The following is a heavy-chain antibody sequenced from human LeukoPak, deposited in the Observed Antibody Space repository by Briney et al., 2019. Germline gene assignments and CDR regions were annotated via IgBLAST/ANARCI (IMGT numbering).Heavy chain of an antibody. D-gene: IGHD5/OR15-5a*01. V-gene: IGHV5-51*01. J-gene: IGHJ4*02. Sequence: GESLKISCKASGYSFTNYWIGWVRQMPGKGLEWMGIIYPGDSDTRYSPSFQGQVTFSADKSISTAFLQWSSLKASDTAMYYCARRAVSEAVDYWGQGTLVTVTS. CDR2: IYPGDSDT. CDR1: GYSFTNYW. CDR3: ARRAVSEAVDY.